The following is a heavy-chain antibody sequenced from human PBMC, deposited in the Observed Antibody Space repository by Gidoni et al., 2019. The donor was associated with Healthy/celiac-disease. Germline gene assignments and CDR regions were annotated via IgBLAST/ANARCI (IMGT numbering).Heavy chain of an antibody. CDR3: ARSIVVVTGLGCYFDY. Sequence: QVTLKESGPVLVKPTETLTLTCPVSGFSLSTARMGVRWIRQPPGKALEWLAHIFSNDEKSYSTSLKSRLTISKDTSKSQVVLTMTNMDPVDTATYYCARSIVVVTGLGCYFDYWGQGTLVTVSS. V-gene: IGHV2-26*01. CDR2: IFSNDEK. J-gene: IGHJ4*02. CDR1: GFSLSTARMG. D-gene: IGHD2-21*02.